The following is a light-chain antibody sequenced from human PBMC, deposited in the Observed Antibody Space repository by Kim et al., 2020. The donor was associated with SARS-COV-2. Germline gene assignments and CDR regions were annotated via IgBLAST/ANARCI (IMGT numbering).Light chain of an antibody. CDR3: QAWDSSTAV. CDR2: YDD. J-gene: IGLJ2*01. V-gene: IGLV3-1*01. Sequence: SYELTQPPSVSVSPGQTASITCSGDKLGDKYAFWYQQKPDQTPVLVIYYDDKRPSEIPERFSGSTSGNTATLTISGTQTMDEASYFCQAWDSSTAVFGGGTQLTVL. CDR1: KLGDKY.